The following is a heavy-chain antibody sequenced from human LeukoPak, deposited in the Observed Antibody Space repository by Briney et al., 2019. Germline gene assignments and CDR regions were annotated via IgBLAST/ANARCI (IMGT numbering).Heavy chain of an antibody. D-gene: IGHD6-19*01. CDR1: GFTFRSYG. Sequence: PPGGSLRLSCAASGFTFRSYGMHWVRQAPGKGLEWVAFIRYDGSNKYYADSVKGRFTISRDNSKNTLYLQMNSLRAEDTAVYYCAKDQSIAVAGTVRDTDSYFDYWGQGTLVTVSS. CDR3: AKDQSIAVAGTVRDTDSYFDY. J-gene: IGHJ4*02. V-gene: IGHV3-30*02. CDR2: IRYDGSNK.